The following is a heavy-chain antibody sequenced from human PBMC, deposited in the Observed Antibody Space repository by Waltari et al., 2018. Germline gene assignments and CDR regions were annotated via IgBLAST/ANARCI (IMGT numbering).Heavy chain of an antibody. Sequence: EVHLVESGGGLVQLGGSLTLSCAASGFLLFRYWLIWGSQAQGKGMEWVANINQDGNKLYKVDSVEGRCTISRDNAKNSLYLQMNSLRAEDTAVYYCARDQMVTVTDDNWFDSWGQGNLVTVSS. CDR1: GFLLFRYW. CDR3: ARDQMVTVTDDNWFDS. D-gene: IGHD4-17*01. V-gene: IGHV3-7*01. J-gene: IGHJ5*01. CDR2: INQDGNKL.